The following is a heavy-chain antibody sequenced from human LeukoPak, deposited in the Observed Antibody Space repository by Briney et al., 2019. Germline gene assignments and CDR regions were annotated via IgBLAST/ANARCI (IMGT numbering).Heavy chain of an antibody. V-gene: IGHV1-18*01. CDR1: GYTFTSYG. J-gene: IGHJ4*02. CDR3: ATTEWELPYY. CDR2: ISAYNGNT. Sequence: ASVKVSCKASGYTFTSYGISWVRQAPGQGLEWMGWISAYNGNTNYAQKLQGRVTMTEDTSTDTAYMELSSLRSEDTAVYYCATTEWELPYYWGQGTLVTVSS. D-gene: IGHD1-26*01.